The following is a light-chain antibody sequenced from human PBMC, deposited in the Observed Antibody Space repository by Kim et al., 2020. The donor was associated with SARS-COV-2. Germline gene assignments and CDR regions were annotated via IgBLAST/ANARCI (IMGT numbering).Light chain of an antibody. CDR3: QQYNSYSGT. J-gene: IGKJ1*01. Sequence: ASVGDSVTITCRASQSISSWLAWYQQKPGKAPNLLIYKASSLQSGVPSRFSGSGSGTEFTLTISSLQADDFATYYCQQYNSYSGTFGQGTKVDIK. CDR1: QSISSW. V-gene: IGKV1-5*03. CDR2: KAS.